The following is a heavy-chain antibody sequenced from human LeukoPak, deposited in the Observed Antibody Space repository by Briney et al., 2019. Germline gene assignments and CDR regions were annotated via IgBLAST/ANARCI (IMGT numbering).Heavy chain of an antibody. V-gene: IGHV4-59*01. CDR2: MYYSGST. Sequence: SETLSLTCTVSGGPISSYYWSWIRQPPGKGLEWIGYMYYSGSTNYNPSLKSRVTISVDTSKNQFSLKLRSVTAADTAVYYCAREKVSGWFDPWGQGTLVTVSS. CDR3: AREKVSGWFDP. D-gene: IGHD1-14*01. J-gene: IGHJ5*02. CDR1: GGPISSYY.